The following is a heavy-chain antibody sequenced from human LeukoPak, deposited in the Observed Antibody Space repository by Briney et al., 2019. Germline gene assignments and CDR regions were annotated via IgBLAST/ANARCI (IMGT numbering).Heavy chain of an antibody. CDR2: ISSSSSYI. V-gene: IGHV3-21*01. Sequence: GGSLRLSCAASGFTFSSYSMNWVRQAPGKGLEWVSSISSSSSYIYYADSVKGRFTISRDNAKNSLYLQMNSLRAEDTAVYYCARQGISGYSGSTGAFDIWGQGTMVTVSS. CDR1: GFTFSSYS. CDR3: ARQGISGYSGSTGAFDI. J-gene: IGHJ3*02. D-gene: IGHD5-12*01.